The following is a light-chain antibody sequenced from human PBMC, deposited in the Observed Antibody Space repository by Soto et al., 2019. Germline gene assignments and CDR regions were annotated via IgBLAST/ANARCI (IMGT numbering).Light chain of an antibody. J-gene: IGLJ1*01. CDR3: CSYAGSSYV. Sequence: HSALTQPRSVSGSPGQSVTISCTGTSSDVGGYNYVSWYQQHPGKAPKLMIYDVSKRPSGVPDRFSGSKSGNTASLTISGLQAEDEADYYCCSYAGSSYVFGTGTKLTVL. CDR2: DVS. CDR1: SSDVGGYNY. V-gene: IGLV2-11*01.